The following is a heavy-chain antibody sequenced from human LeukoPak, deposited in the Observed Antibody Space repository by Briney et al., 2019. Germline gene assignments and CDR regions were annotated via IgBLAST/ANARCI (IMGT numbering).Heavy chain of an antibody. D-gene: IGHD2-8*01. CDR1: GGSISSGGYY. CDR2: IYYSGST. V-gene: IGHV4-31*03. Sequence: PSQTLSLTCTVSGGSISSGGYYWSWIRQHPGKGLEWIGYIYYSGSTYYNPSLKSRVTISVDTSKNQFSLKLSSVTAADTAVYYCARDLYCTNGVCEEWFDPWGQGTLDTVSS. CDR3: ARDLYCTNGVCEEWFDP. J-gene: IGHJ5*02.